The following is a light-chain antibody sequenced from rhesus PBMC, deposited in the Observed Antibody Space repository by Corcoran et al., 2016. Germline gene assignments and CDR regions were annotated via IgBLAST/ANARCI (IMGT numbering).Light chain of an antibody. J-gene: IGKJ3*01. CDR2: AAS. CDR3: QHYYSTPFT. CDR1: QGITIE. V-gene: IGKV1-18*01. Sequence: DIQMTQSPSSLSAPVGYRVTITCRASQGITIELAWYQQKPGETPKLLFYAASSLQSGIPSRFSGSGSGTDFTLTISSLQPEDFATYYCQHYYSTPFTFGPGTKLDIK.